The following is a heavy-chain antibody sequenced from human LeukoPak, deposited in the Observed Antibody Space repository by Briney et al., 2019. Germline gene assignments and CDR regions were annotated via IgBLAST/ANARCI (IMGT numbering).Heavy chain of an antibody. CDR1: GDSISSSSYY. CDR2: MYYSGST. CDR3: ASLDSGSYFGRGAFDI. J-gene: IGHJ3*02. D-gene: IGHD1-26*01. Sequence: PSETLSLTCTVSGDSISSSSYYWGWIRQPPGKGLEWIGSMYYSGSTYYNPSLKSRVTISVDTSKNHFSLKLSSVTAADTAVYYCASLDSGSYFGRGAFDIWGQGTMVTVSS. V-gene: IGHV4-39*07.